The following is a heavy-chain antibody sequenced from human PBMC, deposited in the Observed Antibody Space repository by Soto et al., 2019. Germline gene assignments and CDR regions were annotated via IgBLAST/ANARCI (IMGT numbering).Heavy chain of an antibody. Sequence: SETLSLTCAVSGVSSSSGNWWTWVRQTPQRGLEYIGEIFHDGTANYYPSFERRVAISVDTSKNQFSLKLTSVTAADTAIYFCARLVYDTRLNYMYFDFWGQGALVTVSS. CDR3: ARLVYDTRLNYMYFDF. J-gene: IGHJ4*02. CDR2: IFHDGTA. CDR1: GVSSSSGNW. V-gene: IGHV4-4*02. D-gene: IGHD3-10*01.